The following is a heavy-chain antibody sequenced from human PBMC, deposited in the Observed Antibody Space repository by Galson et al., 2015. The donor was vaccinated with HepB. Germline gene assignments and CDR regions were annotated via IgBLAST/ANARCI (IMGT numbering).Heavy chain of an antibody. CDR1: GFTFSSYG. D-gene: IGHD3-16*02. V-gene: IGHV3-30*18. CDR2: ISYDGSNK. CDR3: AKVAVITFGGVIVDYYYYGMDV. J-gene: IGHJ6*02. Sequence: SLRLSCAASGFTFSSYGMHWVRQAPGKGLEWVAVISYDGSNKYYADSVKGRFTISRDNSKNTLYLQMNSLRAEDTAVYYCAKVAVITFGGVIVDYYYYGMDVWGQGTTVTVSS.